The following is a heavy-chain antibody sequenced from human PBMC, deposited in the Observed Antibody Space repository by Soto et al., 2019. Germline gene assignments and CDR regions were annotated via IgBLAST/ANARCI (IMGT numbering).Heavy chain of an antibody. CDR2: ISGSGDST. Sequence: GGSLRLSCVASGITFGSRAMSWVRQAPGKGLEWISGISGSGDSTYYADSVKGRFTISRDNSKNTLYLQMNSLRAEDTAIYYCATGYSYAPFDPWGQGTLVTVSS. CDR3: ATGYSYAPFDP. V-gene: IGHV3-23*01. J-gene: IGHJ5*02. D-gene: IGHD5-18*01. CDR1: GITFGSRA.